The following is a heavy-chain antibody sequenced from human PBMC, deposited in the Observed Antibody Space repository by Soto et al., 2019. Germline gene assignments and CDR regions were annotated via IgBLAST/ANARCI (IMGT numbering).Heavy chain of an antibody. D-gene: IGHD3-10*01. J-gene: IGHJ4*02. Sequence: QVQLVESGGGVVQPGRSLRLSCAASGFPFTTYGMHWVREGPGKGLAWVAVISYDGSNKYYADSVKGRFTISRDNSKNTLYLQMNSLRPEDTALYYCVGGQYYFDYRGQGTLVTFSS. V-gene: IGHV3-30*03. CDR3: VGGQYYFDY. CDR2: ISYDGSNK. CDR1: GFPFTTYG.